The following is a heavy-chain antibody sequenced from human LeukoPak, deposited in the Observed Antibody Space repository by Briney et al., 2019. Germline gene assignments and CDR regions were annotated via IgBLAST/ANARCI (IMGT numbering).Heavy chain of an antibody. Sequence: SETLSLTCTVSGGSISSSSYYWGWIRQPPGKGLEWIGSIYYSGSTYYNPSLKSRVTISVDTSKNQFSLKLSSVTAADTAVYHCGWLVKGGDAFDIWGQGTMVTVSS. CDR2: IYYSGST. J-gene: IGHJ3*02. CDR3: GWLVKGGDAFDI. V-gene: IGHV4-39*07. CDR1: GGSISSSSYY. D-gene: IGHD6-19*01.